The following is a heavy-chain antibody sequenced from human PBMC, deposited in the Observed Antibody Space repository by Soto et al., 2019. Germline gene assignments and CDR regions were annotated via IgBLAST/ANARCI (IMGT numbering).Heavy chain of an antibody. CDR1: GFTFSSYA. Sequence: GGSLRLSCAASGFTFSSYAMSWVRQAPGKGLEWVSAISGSGGSTYYADSVKGRFTISRDNSKNTLYLQMNSLRAEDTAVYYCAKDAQLRYIVVVPAAKGRWFDHWGQGTLVTVSS. CDR3: AKDAQLRYIVVVPAAKGRWFDH. D-gene: IGHD2-2*01. CDR2: ISGSGGST. V-gene: IGHV3-23*01. J-gene: IGHJ5*02.